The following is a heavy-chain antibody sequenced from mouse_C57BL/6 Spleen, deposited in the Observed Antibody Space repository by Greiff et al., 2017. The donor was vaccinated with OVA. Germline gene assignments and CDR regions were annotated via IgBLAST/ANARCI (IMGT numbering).Heavy chain of an antibody. Sequence: EVQVVESGGGLVKPGGSLKLSCAASGFTFSSYAMSWVRQTPEKRLEWVATISDGGSYTYYPDNVKGRFTISRDNAKNNLYLQMSHLKSEDTAMYYCAREDDYDGFDYWGQGTTLTVSS. CDR3: AREDDYDGFDY. V-gene: IGHV5-4*01. CDR1: GFTFSSYA. D-gene: IGHD2-4*01. CDR2: ISDGGSYT. J-gene: IGHJ2*01.